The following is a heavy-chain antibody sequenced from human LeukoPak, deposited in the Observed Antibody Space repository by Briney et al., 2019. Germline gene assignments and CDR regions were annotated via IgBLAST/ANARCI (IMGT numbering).Heavy chain of an antibody. CDR1: GFTFSSYA. D-gene: IGHD2-2*01. CDR2: ISGSGGST. V-gene: IGHV3-23*01. Sequence: GGSLRLSCAASGFTFSSYAMSWVRQAPGKGLEWVSTISGSGGSTYYADSVKGRFTITRDNSKNTLYLQLNSLRAEDTAVYYCAKGNGWGYVPVDYWGQGTLVTVSS. J-gene: IGHJ4*02. CDR3: AKGNGWGYVPVDY.